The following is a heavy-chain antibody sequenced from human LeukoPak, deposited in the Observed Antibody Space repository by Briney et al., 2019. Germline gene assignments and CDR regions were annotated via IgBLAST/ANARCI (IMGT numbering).Heavy chain of an antibody. Sequence: GGSLRLSCAASGFTFSSYGMHWVRQAPGKGLEWVAFIRYDGSNKYYADSVKGRLTISRDTSKNTLYLQMNSLRAEDTAVYYCAKDQGYCSSTSCYEDAFDIWGQGTMVTVSS. CDR2: IRYDGSNK. J-gene: IGHJ3*02. V-gene: IGHV3-30*02. CDR1: GFTFSSYG. CDR3: AKDQGYCSSTSCYEDAFDI. D-gene: IGHD2-2*01.